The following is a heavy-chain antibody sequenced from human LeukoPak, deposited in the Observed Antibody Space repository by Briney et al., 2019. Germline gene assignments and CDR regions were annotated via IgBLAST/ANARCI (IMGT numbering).Heavy chain of an antibody. Sequence: SETLSLTRTVSGGSISRYYWSCIRQPPGKGLECIGYIYYSGSTNYNPSLKSRVTISVDTSKNQFSLKLSSVTATDTAVYYCARHTGYYDILTGYYSYYGMDVWGQGTTVTVSS. D-gene: IGHD3-9*01. V-gene: IGHV4-59*08. CDR2: IYYSGST. CDR3: ARHTGYYDILTGYYSYYGMDV. J-gene: IGHJ6*02. CDR1: GGSISRYY.